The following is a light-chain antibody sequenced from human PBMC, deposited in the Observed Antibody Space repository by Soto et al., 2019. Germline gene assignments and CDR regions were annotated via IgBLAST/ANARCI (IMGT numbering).Light chain of an antibody. CDR1: SGSIASNY. V-gene: IGLV6-57*04. CDR2: EDN. CDR3: QSYDSSTVV. J-gene: IGLJ2*01. Sequence: NFMLTQPHSVSESPGKTVTISCTSSSGSIASNYVQWYQQRPGSAPTTVIYEDNQRPSGVPDRFSGSIDSSSNSASLTISGLKTEDEADYYCQSYDSSTVVFGGGTK.